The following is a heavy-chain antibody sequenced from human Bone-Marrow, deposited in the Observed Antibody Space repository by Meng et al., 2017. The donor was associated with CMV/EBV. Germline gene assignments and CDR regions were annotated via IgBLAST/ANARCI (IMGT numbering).Heavy chain of an antibody. J-gene: IGHJ4*02. Sequence: GSLRLSCEIARFTFDDYGMSWVRQAPGKGLEWVSAISGSGGSTYYADSVKGRFTISRDNSKNTLYLQMNSLRAEDTAVYYCAKDQGAAAGTEVYWGQGTLVTVSS. D-gene: IGHD6-13*01. CDR2: ISGSGGST. CDR1: RFTFDDYG. V-gene: IGHV3-23*01. CDR3: AKDQGAAAGTEVY.